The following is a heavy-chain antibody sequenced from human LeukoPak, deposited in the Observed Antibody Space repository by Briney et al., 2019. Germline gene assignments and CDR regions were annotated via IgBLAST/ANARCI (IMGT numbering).Heavy chain of an antibody. CDR3: ARGWDYDSGGRPTAYVY. D-gene: IGHD3-22*01. J-gene: IGHJ4*02. Sequence: ASVKVSCTASGGTFSSYAISWVRQAPGQGLEWMGGIIPIFGTANYAQKFQGRVTITADKSTSTVYMELNSLKSEDTAVYYCARGWDYDSGGRPTAYVYWGQGTLVTVSS. V-gene: IGHV1-69*06. CDR2: IIPIFGTA. CDR1: GGTFSSYA.